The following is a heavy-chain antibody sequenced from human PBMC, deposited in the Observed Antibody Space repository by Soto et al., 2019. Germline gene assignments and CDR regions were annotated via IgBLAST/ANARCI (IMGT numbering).Heavy chain of an antibody. V-gene: IGHV1-18*01. CDR1: GYTFTSYG. CDR3: ARRELMVYAHFYYYGMAV. CDR2: ISSYNGNT. Sequence: QVQLVQSGAEVKKPRASVKVSCKASGYTFTSYGISWVRQAPGQGIEWMGWISSYNGNTNYAQKLQGRVTMTTDTSTSTAYMELRSLRSDDTAVYYCARRELMVYAHFYYYGMAVWGQGTTVTVSS. J-gene: IGHJ6*02. D-gene: IGHD2-8*01.